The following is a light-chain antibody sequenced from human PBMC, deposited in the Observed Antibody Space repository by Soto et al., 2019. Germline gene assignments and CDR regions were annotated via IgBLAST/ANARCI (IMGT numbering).Light chain of an antibody. J-gene: IGKJ2*01. V-gene: IGKV3-20*01. Sequence: EIVLTQSPGTLSLSPGERATLSCRASQSVSSSSYLAWYQQKPGQAPRLLIYVAFSRATGIPDRFSGSGSATDFTLTISRLEPEDFAVYYCRQYGSSPSYTFGQGTKLEIK. CDR2: VAF. CDR1: QSVSSSSY. CDR3: RQYGSSPSYT.